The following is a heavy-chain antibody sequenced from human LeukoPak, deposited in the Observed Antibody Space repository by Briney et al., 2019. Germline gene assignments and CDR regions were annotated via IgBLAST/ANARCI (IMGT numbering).Heavy chain of an antibody. CDR1: GFTFSRNW. J-gene: IGHJ5*02. V-gene: IGHV3-7*03. CDR2: IKQDGSEK. D-gene: IGHD1-26*01. Sequence: GGSLRLSCAASGFTFSRNWMSWVRQAPGKGLEWVATIKQDGSEKYYVDSVKGRFTISRDNAKNSLYLQMNSLRAEDTAVYYCAKSGGSYYSYNWFDPWGQGTLVTVSS. CDR3: AKSGGSYYSYNWFDP.